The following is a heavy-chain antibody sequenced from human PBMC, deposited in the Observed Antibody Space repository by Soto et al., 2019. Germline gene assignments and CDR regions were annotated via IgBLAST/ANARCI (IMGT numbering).Heavy chain of an antibody. D-gene: IGHD6-13*01. J-gene: IGHJ4*02. Sequence: EVQLVESGGGPVRPGGSLKLSCAASGFNFITYSLSWVRQAPGKGLEWVASISSSAVYIDYADSVKGRFTISRDNANNSLYLQMNSLGSDDTALYYCAKDEGAAVESPGDWGQGTLVTVSS. V-gene: IGHV3-21*04. CDR2: ISSSAVYI. CDR3: AKDEGAAVESPGD. CDR1: GFNFITYS.